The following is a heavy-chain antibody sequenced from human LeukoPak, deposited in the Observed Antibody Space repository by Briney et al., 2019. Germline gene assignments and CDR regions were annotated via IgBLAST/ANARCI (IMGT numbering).Heavy chain of an antibody. Sequence: ASVKVSCKASGYTFTSYGFSWVRQAPGQGLEWMGWISAYNGNTNYAQKFQGRVTMTTDTSTSTVYMELRSLRSEDTAVYYCARDGYYDSSGYYDYWGQGTLVTVSS. J-gene: IGHJ4*02. CDR1: GYTFTSYG. V-gene: IGHV1-18*01. CDR2: ISAYNGNT. D-gene: IGHD3-22*01. CDR3: ARDGYYDSSGYYDY.